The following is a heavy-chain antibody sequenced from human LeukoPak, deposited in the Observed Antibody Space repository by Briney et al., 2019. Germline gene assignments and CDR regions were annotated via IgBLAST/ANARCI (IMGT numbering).Heavy chain of an antibody. Sequence: GGSLRLSCAASGFTLNSFFLNWVRLTPGRELEWVACISQDGSETFYMDSVRGRFTISRDNTENSLYLQMDSLRAEDTAVYFCVRDLGHSRHYFEYWGQGALVTVSS. J-gene: IGHJ4*02. CDR2: ISQDGSET. V-gene: IGHV3-7*01. D-gene: IGHD7-27*01. CDR3: VRDLGHSRHYFEY. CDR1: GFTLNSFF.